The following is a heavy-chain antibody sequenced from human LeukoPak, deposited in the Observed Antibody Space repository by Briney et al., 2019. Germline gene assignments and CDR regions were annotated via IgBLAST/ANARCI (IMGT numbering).Heavy chain of an antibody. V-gene: IGHV4-39*01. D-gene: IGHD3-22*01. CDR3: ARSGSIDMIVVFTFDY. CDR2: IYCSGST. J-gene: IGHJ4*02. Sequence: SETLSLTCTVSGGSISSSSYYWGWIRQPPGKGLEWIGSIYCSGSTYYNPSLKSRVTISVDTSKNQFSLKLSSVTAADTAVYYCARSGSIDMIVVFTFDYWGQGTLVTVSS. CDR1: GGSISSSSYY.